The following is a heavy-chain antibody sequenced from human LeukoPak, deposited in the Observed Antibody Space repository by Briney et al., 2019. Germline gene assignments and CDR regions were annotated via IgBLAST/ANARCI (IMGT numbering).Heavy chain of an antibody. J-gene: IGHJ5*02. CDR3: ARYRLGWFDP. V-gene: IGHV4-61*02. Sequence: PSQTLSLTCSVSSDSISSTSGTYFWGWIRQPAGKGLEWIGRINTSGSTNYNPSLKSRVTMPVDTSKNQFSLKVTSVTAADTAVYYCARYRLGWFDPWGQGTLVTVSS. CDR1: SDSISSTSGTYF. D-gene: IGHD1-1*01. CDR2: INTSGST.